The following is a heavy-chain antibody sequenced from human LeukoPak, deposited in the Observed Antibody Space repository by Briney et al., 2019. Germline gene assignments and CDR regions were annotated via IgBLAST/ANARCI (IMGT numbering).Heavy chain of an antibody. CDR1: IFSFSTFG. J-gene: IGHJ4*01. D-gene: IGHD4-17*01. CDR3: AKGLGDYDDFRLGF. CDR2: IPYDGSDK. Sequence: PGGSLRLSCAAPIFSFSTFGFHWVRQAPGKGLEWVAFIPYDGSDKYYADSVKGRVTVSRDNSKNTLYLHMNSLRVEDTAVYYCAKGLGDYDDFRLGFWGQGTLVTVSS. V-gene: IGHV3-30*02.